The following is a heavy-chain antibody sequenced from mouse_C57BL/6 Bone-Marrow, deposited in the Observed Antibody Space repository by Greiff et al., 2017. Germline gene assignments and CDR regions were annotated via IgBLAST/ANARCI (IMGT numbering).Heavy chain of an antibody. CDR1: GYTFTDYE. Sequence: QVQLQQSGAELVRPGASVTLSCKASGYTFTDYEMHWVKQTPVHGLEWIGAIDPETGGTAYNQKFKGKAILTADKSSSTAYMELRSLTSEDSAVYCCMGDYGSSLAWFAYWGPGTLVTVSA. CDR3: MGDYGSSLAWFAY. V-gene: IGHV1-15*01. D-gene: IGHD1-1*01. CDR2: IDPETGGT. J-gene: IGHJ3*01.